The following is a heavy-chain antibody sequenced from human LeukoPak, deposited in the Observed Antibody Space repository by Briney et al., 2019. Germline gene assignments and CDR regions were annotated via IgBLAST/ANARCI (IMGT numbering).Heavy chain of an antibody. D-gene: IGHD1-1*01. CDR1: GFSFINNA. CDR3: AKYINVPGTQLLGDY. CDR2: ICASGCCT. J-gene: IGHJ4*02. Sequence: GGSLRLSCAASGFSFINNAMGWVRQAPGKGLEWVSGICASGCCTFYAAPVRGRFTVSRDNSKNSLYLQMNSLRAEDTAVYYCAKYINVPGTQLLGDYWGQGALVTVSS. V-gene: IGHV3-23*01.